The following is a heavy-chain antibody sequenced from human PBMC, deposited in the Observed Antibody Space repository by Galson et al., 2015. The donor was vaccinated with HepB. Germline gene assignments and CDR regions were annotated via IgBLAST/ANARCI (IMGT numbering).Heavy chain of an antibody. D-gene: IGHD3-10*01. CDR1: GGTFSSYA. V-gene: IGHV1-69*13. J-gene: IGHJ4*02. CDR3: AREFPITMVRGVINPFDY. Sequence: SVKVSCKASGGTFSSYAISWVRQAPGQGLEWMGGIIPIFGTANYAQKFQGRVTITADESTSTAYMELSSLRSEDTAVYYCAREFPITMVRGVINPFDYWGQGTLVTVSS. CDR2: IIPIFGTA.